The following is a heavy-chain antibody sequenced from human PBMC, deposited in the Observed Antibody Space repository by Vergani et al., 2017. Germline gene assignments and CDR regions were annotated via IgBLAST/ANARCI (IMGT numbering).Heavy chain of an antibody. CDR3: ARASHCINCYSEGPNGPGYYYMDV. V-gene: IGHV4-61*02. D-gene: IGHD2-21*01. J-gene: IGHJ6*03. Sequence: QVQLQESGPGLLKPSQTLSLTCTVSGASVSRGTYYWTWIRQPAGKKLAWIVRMYTSGHTIYNPSLESRVTMSVDTSKNQFSLQRSSVTAADAAVYYCARASHCINCYSEGPNGPGYYYMDVWGKGTTVTVSS. CDR2: MYTSGHT. CDR1: GASVSRGTYY.